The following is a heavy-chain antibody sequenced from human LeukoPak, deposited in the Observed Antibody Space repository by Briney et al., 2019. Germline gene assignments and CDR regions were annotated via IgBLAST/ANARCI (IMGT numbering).Heavy chain of an antibody. J-gene: IGHJ4*02. D-gene: IGHD3-10*01. V-gene: IGHV4-34*01. CDR3: ARGSPYGPVDY. CDR1: GGSFSGYY. CDR2: INHSGST. Sequence: SETLSLTCAVYGGSFSGYYWSWIRQPPGKGLEWIGEINHSGSTNYNPSLKSRVTISVGTSKNQFSLKLSSVTAADTAVYYCARGSPYGPVDYWGQGTLVTVSS.